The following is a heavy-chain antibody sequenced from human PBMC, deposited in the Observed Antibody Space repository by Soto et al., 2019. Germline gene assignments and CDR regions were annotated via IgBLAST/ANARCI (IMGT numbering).Heavy chain of an antibody. CDR1: SGSISGYY. D-gene: IGHD2-21*01. V-gene: IGHV4-59*01. Sequence: QVQLQESGPGLVKPSETLSLTCTVSSGSISGYYWGWIRQPPGEGLEWIGYIHYSGNPHYNPSLKCRVAISVDTSRSQFSLRLSSVTAADTAVYYCARGYLGNDWYYYFDNWGQGALVTVSS. J-gene: IGHJ4*02. CDR3: ARGYLGNDWYYYFDN. CDR2: IHYSGNP.